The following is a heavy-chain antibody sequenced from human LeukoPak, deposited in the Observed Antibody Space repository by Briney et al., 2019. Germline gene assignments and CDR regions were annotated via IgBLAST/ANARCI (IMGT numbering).Heavy chain of an antibody. D-gene: IGHD3-10*01. V-gene: IGHV4-38-2*02. J-gene: IGHJ4*02. CDR2: LYHSGNT. CDR3: ARGLDYAELLWFGELFPRFDY. CDR1: GSSISSNYY. Sequence: PSETLSLTCTVSGSSISSNYYWDWIRQPPGKGLEWIGSLYHSGNTYYNPSLKSRVTISLDTSKNQFSLKLSSVTAADTAVYYCARGLDYAELLWFGELFPRFDYWGQGTLVTVSS.